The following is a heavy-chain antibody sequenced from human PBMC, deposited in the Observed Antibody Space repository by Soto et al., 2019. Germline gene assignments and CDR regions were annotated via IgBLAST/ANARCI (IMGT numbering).Heavy chain of an antibody. CDR1: GFTFSSYD. V-gene: IGHV3-13*01. CDR2: IGTASDT. CDR3: ARGDDYYMDV. Sequence: GGSLRLSCAASGFTFSSYDMHWVRQATGKGLEQVSAIGTASDTYYPGSEKGRFTISRENAKNSLYLQMNSLRAGVTAVYYCARGDDYYMDVWGKGTTVTVSS. J-gene: IGHJ6*03.